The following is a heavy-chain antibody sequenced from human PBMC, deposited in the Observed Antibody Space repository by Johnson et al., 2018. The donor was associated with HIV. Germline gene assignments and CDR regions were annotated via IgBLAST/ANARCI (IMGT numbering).Heavy chain of an antibody. Sequence: QVQLVESGGGVVQPGRSLRLSCAASGFTFSSYAMHWVRQAPGKGLEWVAVISYDGSNKYYADSVKGRFTISRDNSKNTRYLQMTSLIAEDTAWYYCASKRRGYISIWFSTPDAFDIWGQGTMVTVSS. CDR2: ISYDGSNK. J-gene: IGHJ3*02. V-gene: IGHV3-30-3*01. CDR1: GFTFSSYA. CDR3: ASKRRGYISIWFSTPDAFDI. D-gene: IGHD6-13*01.